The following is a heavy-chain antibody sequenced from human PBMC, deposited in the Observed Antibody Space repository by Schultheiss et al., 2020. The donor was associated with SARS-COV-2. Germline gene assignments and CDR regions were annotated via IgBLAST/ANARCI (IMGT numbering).Heavy chain of an antibody. J-gene: IGHJ4*02. Sequence: GGSLRLSCAASGFTFSSYSMSWVRQAPGKGLEWVSFINYDSSLIYYADSVKGRFTISRDNAKNSLYLQMNSLRAEDTAVYYCATRGSYIDYWGQGTLVTVSS. V-gene: IGHV3-21*01. CDR3: ATRGSYIDY. CDR1: GFTFSSYS. CDR2: INYDSSLI. D-gene: IGHD1-26*01.